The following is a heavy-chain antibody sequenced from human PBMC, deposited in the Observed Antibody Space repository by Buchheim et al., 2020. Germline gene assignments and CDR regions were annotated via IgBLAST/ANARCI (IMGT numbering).Heavy chain of an antibody. CDR3: AREGVAGTYDVLDI. CDR2: ISPSDGST. D-gene: IGHD6-19*01. J-gene: IGHJ3*02. Sequence: QVHLVQSGAEVKKPGASVKVSCKASGYIVTMHWVRQAPGQGLEWMGMISPSDGSTSYAQKFQGRVIMTRDTSTSTVYMELSSLRSEDTAVNYCAREGVAGTYDVLDIWGQGT. CDR1: GYIVT. V-gene: IGHV1-46*01.